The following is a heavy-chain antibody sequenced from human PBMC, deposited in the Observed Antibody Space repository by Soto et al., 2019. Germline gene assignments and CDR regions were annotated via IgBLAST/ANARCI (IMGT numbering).Heavy chain of an antibody. CDR2: ISSDGNHK. CDR3: ARWEQPLFDY. V-gene: IGHV3-30-3*01. Sequence: QVKLVESGGGVVQPGRSLRLSCAASGFNVSAYTMHWVRQAPCKGLEWVAVISSDGNHKYYTDSVKGRFTISRDTSTNTLYLQMNSLRAEDTAVYYCARWEQPLFDYWGQGTLVTVSS. J-gene: IGHJ4*02. CDR1: GFNVSAYT. D-gene: IGHD1-26*01.